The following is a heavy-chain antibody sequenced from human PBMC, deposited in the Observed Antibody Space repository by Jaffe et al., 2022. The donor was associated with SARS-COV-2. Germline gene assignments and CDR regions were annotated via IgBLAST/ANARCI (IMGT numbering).Heavy chain of an antibody. Sequence: QVQLQESGPGLVKPSQTLSLTCTVSGGSISSSFYYWSWIRQPAGKGLEWIGRIYTSGSTNYNPSLKSRVTFSIDTSKNQFSLKLSSVTAADTAVYYCARGLSGSYGAIDYWGQGTLVTVSS. CDR1: GGSISSSFYY. CDR3: ARGLSGSYGAIDY. D-gene: IGHD1-26*01. CDR2: IYTSGST. J-gene: IGHJ4*02. V-gene: IGHV4-61*02.